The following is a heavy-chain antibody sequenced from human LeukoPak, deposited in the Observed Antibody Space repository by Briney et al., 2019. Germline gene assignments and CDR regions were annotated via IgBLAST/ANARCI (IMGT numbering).Heavy chain of an antibody. CDR1: GGSISTSSYY. J-gene: IGHJ4*02. CDR3: ARVGYFDWLSLDY. D-gene: IGHD3-9*01. Sequence: KPSETLSLTCTVSGGSISTSSYYWGWIRQPPGKGLEWIGSIYHSGSTYYNPSLKSRVTISVDTSKNQFSLKLSSVTAADTAVYYCARVGYFDWLSLDYWGQGTLVTVSS. V-gene: IGHV4-39*07. CDR2: IYHSGST.